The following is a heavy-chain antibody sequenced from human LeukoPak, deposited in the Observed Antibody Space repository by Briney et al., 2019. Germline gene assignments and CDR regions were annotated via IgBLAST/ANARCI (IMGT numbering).Heavy chain of an antibody. CDR2: LNHSGST. D-gene: IGHD3-22*01. Sequence: PSETLSLTCAVYGGSFSGYYWSWIRQPPGKGLEWIGELNHSGSTNYNTSLKSRVTISVDTSKNQFSLKLSSVTAADTAVYYCARGRGYDSSGYDYWGQGTLVTVSS. CDR3: ARGRGYDSSGYDY. V-gene: IGHV4-34*01. J-gene: IGHJ4*02. CDR1: GGSFSGYY.